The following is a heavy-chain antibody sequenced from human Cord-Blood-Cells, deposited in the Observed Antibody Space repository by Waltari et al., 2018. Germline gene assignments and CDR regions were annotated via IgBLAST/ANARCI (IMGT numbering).Heavy chain of an antibody. J-gene: IGHJ4*02. D-gene: IGHD6-6*01. Sequence: QVQLVQSGAEVKKTGASVKVSCKASGYTITGYYMSWVRQAPGQGLEWMGWINPNSGGTNYAQKFQGRVTMTRDTSISTAYMELSRLRSDDTAVYYCARPHQAARRWDFDYWGQGTLVTVSS. V-gene: IGHV1-2*02. CDR3: ARPHQAARRWDFDY. CDR2: INPNSGGT. CDR1: GYTITGYY.